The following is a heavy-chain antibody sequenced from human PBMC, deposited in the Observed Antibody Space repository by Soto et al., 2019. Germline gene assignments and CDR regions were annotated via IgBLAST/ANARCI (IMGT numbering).Heavy chain of an antibody. CDR2: ISDTSIDT. D-gene: IGHD4-17*01. J-gene: IGHJ5*02. Sequence: EVQLVESGGALVQPGGSLRLSCVASRFTFGDYPMNWVRQAPGKGLEWVSGISDTSIDTYYADSVTGRFTISRDNSQSMLFLHMSSLRAEDTALYYCAKPAATPFGDFVFDRWGQGTLVTVSS. CDR1: RFTFGDYP. V-gene: IGHV3-23*04. CDR3: AKPAATPFGDFVFDR.